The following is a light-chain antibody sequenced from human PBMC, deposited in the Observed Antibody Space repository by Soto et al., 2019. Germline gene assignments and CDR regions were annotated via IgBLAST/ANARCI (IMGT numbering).Light chain of an antibody. CDR3: QQDSSSPPWT. Sequence: EIGLTQSPGTLSLSPGERATLSCRASQSVSSTYLAWYQQKPGQAPRLLIYGASSRATGIPDRFSGSGSGTDFTLTISRLEPDDFAVYYCQQDSSSPPWTFGQGTKVEIK. CDR1: QSVSSTY. CDR2: GAS. V-gene: IGKV3-20*01. J-gene: IGKJ1*01.